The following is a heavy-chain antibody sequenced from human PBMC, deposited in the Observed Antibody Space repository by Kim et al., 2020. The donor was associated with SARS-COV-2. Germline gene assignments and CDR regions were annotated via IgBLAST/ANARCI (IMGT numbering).Heavy chain of an antibody. Sequence: SETLSLTCAVYGGSFSGYYWSWIRQPPGKGLEWIGEINHSGSTNYNPSLKSRVTISVDTSKNQFSLKLSSVTAADAAVYYCARGPLKTSDYWGQGTLVTVSS. CDR3: ARGPLKTSDY. J-gene: IGHJ4*02. CDR1: GGSFSGYY. CDR2: INHSGST. V-gene: IGHV4-34*01.